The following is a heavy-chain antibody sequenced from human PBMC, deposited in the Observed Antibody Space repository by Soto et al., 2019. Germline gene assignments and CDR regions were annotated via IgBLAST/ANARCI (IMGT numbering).Heavy chain of an antibody. D-gene: IGHD3-9*01. V-gene: IGHV4-39*02. Sequence: SESLSLTCAVSGGSISGGCYYWGWIRQPPGKGLEWIGSIYYSGSTYYNPSLKSRVIMSVDMSKHHFSLKLSSVTAADTALYYGATYFHSDTYLTHFDYWGQGTLVTVSS. CDR1: GGSISGGCYY. CDR2: IYYSGST. CDR3: ATYFHSDTYLTHFDY. J-gene: IGHJ4*02.